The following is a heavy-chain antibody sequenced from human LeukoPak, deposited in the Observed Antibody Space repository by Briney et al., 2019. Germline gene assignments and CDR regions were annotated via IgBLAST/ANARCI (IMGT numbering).Heavy chain of an antibody. V-gene: IGHV4-59*01. J-gene: IGHJ4*02. CDR1: GGSISSYY. CDR2: IYYSGST. CDR3: ARRGSVDSYLFFDY. D-gene: IGHD3-10*01. Sequence: SETLSLTCTVSGGSISSYYWSWIRQPPGKGLEWIGYIYYSGSTNYNPSLKSRVTISVDTSKNQFSLKLSSVTAADTAVYYCARRGSVDSYLFFDYWGQGTLVTVSS.